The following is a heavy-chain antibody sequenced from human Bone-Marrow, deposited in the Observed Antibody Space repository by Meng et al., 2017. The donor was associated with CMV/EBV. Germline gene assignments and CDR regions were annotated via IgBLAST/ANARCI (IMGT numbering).Heavy chain of an antibody. V-gene: IGHV3-33*01. Sequence: MHWVRQAPGKGLEWVAVIWHDGSHKYYVDSVKGRFTISRDNSKNTLYLQMNSLRVEDTAVYYCARDSGATEYQLLSIDYYYYGMDVWGQGTLVTVSS. CDR3: ARDSGATEYQLLSIDYYYYGMDV. J-gene: IGHJ6*02. CDR2: IWHDGSHK. D-gene: IGHD2-2*01.